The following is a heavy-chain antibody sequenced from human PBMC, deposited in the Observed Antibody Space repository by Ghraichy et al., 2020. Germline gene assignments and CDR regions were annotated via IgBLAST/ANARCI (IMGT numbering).Heavy chain of an antibody. J-gene: IGHJ5*02. Sequence: SETLSLTCTVSGGSISSYYWSWIRQPPGKGLEWIGYIYYSGSTNYNPSLKSRVTISVETSKNQFSLKLSSVTAADTAVYYCARDRGDFWSGGWFDPWGQGTLVTVSS. D-gene: IGHD3-3*01. V-gene: IGHV4-59*01. CDR2: IYYSGST. CDR1: GGSISSYY. CDR3: ARDRGDFWSGGWFDP.